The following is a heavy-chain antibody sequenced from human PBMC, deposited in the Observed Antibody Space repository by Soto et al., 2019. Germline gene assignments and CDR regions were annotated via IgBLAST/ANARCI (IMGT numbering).Heavy chain of an antibody. D-gene: IGHD6-19*01. V-gene: IGHV4-59*01. CDR3: ARLEYSSGWYRFGY. J-gene: IGHJ4*02. Sequence: ETLSLTCTVSGGSISSYYWSWIRQPPGKGLEWIGYIYYSGSTNYNPSLNSRVTISVDTSKNQFSLKLSSVTAADTAVYYCARLEYSSGWYRFGYWGQGTLVTVS. CDR2: IYYSGST. CDR1: GGSISSYY.